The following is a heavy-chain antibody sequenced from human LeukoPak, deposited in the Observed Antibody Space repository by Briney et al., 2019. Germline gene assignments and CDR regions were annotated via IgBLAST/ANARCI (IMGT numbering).Heavy chain of an antibody. D-gene: IGHD2-2*01. V-gene: IGHV3-21*04. CDR3: ATGHCSSTGCPVNYYGMDV. CDR2: ISSSSSYI. Sequence: PGGSLRLSCAASGFTFSSYSMNWVRQAPGKGLEWVSSISSSSSYIYYADSVKGRFTISRDNAKNSLYLQMNSLRAEDTAVYYCATGHCSSTGCPVNYYGMDVWGQGTTVTVS. J-gene: IGHJ6*02. CDR1: GFTFSSYS.